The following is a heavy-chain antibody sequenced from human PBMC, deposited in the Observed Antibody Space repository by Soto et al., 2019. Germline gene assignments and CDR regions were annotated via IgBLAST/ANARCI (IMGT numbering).Heavy chain of an antibody. CDR1: GFTFSSYS. V-gene: IGHV3-21*01. J-gene: IGHJ3*02. D-gene: IGHD3-10*01. Sequence: EVQLVESGGGLVKPGGSVRLSCAASGFTFSSYSMNWVRQAPGKGLEWVSSISSSSSYIYYADSVKGRFTISRDNAKNSLYLQMNSLRAEDTAEYYCARAALRGAAFDIWGQGTMVTVSS. CDR2: ISSSSSYI. CDR3: ARAALRGAAFDI.